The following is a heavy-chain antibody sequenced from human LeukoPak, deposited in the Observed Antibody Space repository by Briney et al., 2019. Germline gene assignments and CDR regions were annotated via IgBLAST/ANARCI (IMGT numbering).Heavy chain of an antibody. J-gene: IGHJ4*02. CDR3: ARDGPDSYYYDNSGFTD. V-gene: IGHV3-11*01. D-gene: IGHD3-22*01. CDR2: ISSSSSSI. Sequence: GGSLRLSCAASGFTFSDYYMSWIRQAPGKGLEWVSYISSSSSSIYYADSVKGRFTISRDNAKNSLYLQMNSLRAEDTAVYYCARDGPDSYYYDNSGFTDWGQGTLVTVSS. CDR1: GFTFSDYY.